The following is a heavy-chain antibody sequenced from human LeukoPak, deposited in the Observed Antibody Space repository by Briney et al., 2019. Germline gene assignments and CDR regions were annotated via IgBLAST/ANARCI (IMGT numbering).Heavy chain of an antibody. CDR1: GGTFSSYA. Sequence: GASVKVSCKASGGTFSSYAISWVRQAPGQGLEWMGWINTNTGNPTYAQGFTGRFVFSLDTSVSTAYLQISSLKAEDTAVYYCARSSDSSGYIDGWFDPWGQGTLVTVSS. V-gene: IGHV7-4-1*02. CDR2: INTNTGNP. J-gene: IGHJ5*02. CDR3: ARSSDSSGYIDGWFDP. D-gene: IGHD3-22*01.